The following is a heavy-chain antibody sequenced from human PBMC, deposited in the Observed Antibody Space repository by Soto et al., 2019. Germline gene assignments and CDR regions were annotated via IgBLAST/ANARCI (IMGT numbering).Heavy chain of an antibody. D-gene: IGHD3-10*01. J-gene: IGHJ4*02. CDR1: GFTFSSYG. V-gene: IGHV3-30*18. CDR2: ISYDGSNK. CDR3: AKDKSANYYGSGVIDY. Sequence: GGSLRLSCAASGFTFSSYGMHWVRQAPGKGLEWVAVISYDGSNKYYADSVKGRFTISRDNSKNTLYLQMNSLRAEDTAVFYCAKDKSANYYGSGVIDYWGQGTLVTVSS.